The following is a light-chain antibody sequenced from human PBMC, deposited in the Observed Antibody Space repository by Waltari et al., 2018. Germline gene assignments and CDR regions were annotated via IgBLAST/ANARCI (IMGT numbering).Light chain of an antibody. CDR1: QSISTH. CDR3: QQSYNTPRT. V-gene: IGKV1-39*01. J-gene: IGKJ3*01. Sequence: DIQMTQSPSSLSASVGARVSITCRASQSISTHLNWYQPKPGKAPKLLIYAASNLQSGVPSRFSGRGSETDFTLTISSLQPEDFAVYYCQQSYNTPRTFGPGTKVDIK. CDR2: AAS.